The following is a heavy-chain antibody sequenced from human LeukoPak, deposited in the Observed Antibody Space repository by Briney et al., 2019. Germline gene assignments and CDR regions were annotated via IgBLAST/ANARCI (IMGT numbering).Heavy chain of an antibody. CDR1: GYSFTNYW. CDR2: IYPGGSDT. J-gene: IGHJ6*02. Sequence: GESLKISCKGSGYSFTNYWIGWVRQMPGKGLEWMGIIYPGGSDTRYSPSFQSQVTISADKSISTAYLQWSSLKASDTAMYYCARRKFCSGGSCHGYYYYGMDVWGQGTTVTVSS. CDR3: ARRKFCSGGSCHGYYYYGMDV. D-gene: IGHD2-15*01. V-gene: IGHV5-51*01.